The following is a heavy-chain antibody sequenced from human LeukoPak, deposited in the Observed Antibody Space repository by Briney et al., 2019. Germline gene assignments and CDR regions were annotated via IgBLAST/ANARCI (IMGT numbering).Heavy chain of an antibody. Sequence: PSETLSLTCTVSGDSISSGDYYWTWIRQPPGKGLEWIGYIYFTGTTYYNPSLKSRVTISVDTSKNQFSLNLSSVTAADTAVYYCASGSASQYWYVDSWRQGTLVTVSS. CDR2: IYFTGTT. V-gene: IGHV4-30-4*01. J-gene: IGHJ4*02. CDR1: GDSISSGDYY. D-gene: IGHD3-10*01. CDR3: ASGSASQYWYVDS.